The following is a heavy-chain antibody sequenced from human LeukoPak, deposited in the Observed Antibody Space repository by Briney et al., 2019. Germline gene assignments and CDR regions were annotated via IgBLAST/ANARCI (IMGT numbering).Heavy chain of an antibody. V-gene: IGHV7-4-1*02. D-gene: IGHD4-11*01. Sequence: ASVKVSCKASGYTFTSYAMNWLRQAPGQGLEWMGWINTNTGNPTYAQGFTGRFVFPLDTSVSTAYLQISSLKAEDTAVYYCAREPQLQYYYYYYYGMDVWGQGTTVTVSS. CDR3: AREPQLQYYYYYYYGMDV. J-gene: IGHJ6*02. CDR2: INTNTGNP. CDR1: GYTFTSYA.